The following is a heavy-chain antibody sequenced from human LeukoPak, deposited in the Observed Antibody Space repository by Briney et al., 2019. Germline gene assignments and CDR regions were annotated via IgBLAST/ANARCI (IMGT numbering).Heavy chain of an antibody. J-gene: IGHJ4*02. CDR3: ARGAGGSYPYYFDY. V-gene: IGHV3-48*01. CDR2: ISSSSSTI. Sequence: GGSLRLSCAASGFTFSSYSMNWVRQAPGKGLEWVSYISSSSSTIYYADSVKGRFTISRDNAKNSLYLQMNSLRAEDTAVYYCARGAGGSYPYYFDYWGQGTLVTVSS. CDR1: GFTFSSYS. D-gene: IGHD1-26*01.